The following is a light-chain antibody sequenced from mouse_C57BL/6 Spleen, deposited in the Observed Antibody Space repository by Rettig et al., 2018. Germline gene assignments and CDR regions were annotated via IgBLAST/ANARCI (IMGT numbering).Light chain of an antibody. CDR1: KNINKN. V-gene: IGKV16-104*01. CDR3: QYHNEYPWT. Sequence: DVQITQSPSYLAASPGETITINCRASKNINKNLAWYQEKPGKTNKLLIYSGSTLQSGIPSRFSGSGSGTDFTLTISSLEPEDFAMYYCQYHNEYPWTFGGGTKLEIK. CDR2: SGS. J-gene: IGKJ1*01.